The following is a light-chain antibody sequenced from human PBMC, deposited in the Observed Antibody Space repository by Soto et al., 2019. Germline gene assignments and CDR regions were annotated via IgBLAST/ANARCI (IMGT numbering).Light chain of an antibody. CDR2: HVN. J-gene: IGLJ1*01. Sequence: QSALTQPASVSGSPGQSITMSCAGTSSDVGGTNYVSWYRQLPGKAPKLIVYHVNKRPSGVPDRFSASKSGNTASLTISGLQADDEADYYCCSYAGRNTYVFGTGTKVTVL. CDR1: SSDVGGTNY. CDR3: CSYAGRNTYV. V-gene: IGLV2-11*02.